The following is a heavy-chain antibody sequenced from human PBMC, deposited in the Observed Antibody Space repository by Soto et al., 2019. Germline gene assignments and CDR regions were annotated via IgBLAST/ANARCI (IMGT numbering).Heavy chain of an antibody. D-gene: IGHD2-15*01. Sequence: QVQLVQSGAEVKKPGSSVKVSCKASGGTFSSYAISWVRQAPGQGLEWMGGIIPIFGTATYAQKFQGRVTITADESTSTAYMELSSLRSEDTAVYYCARAASWVVSSSYGMDVWGQGTTVTVSS. CDR1: GGTFSSYA. J-gene: IGHJ6*02. V-gene: IGHV1-69*01. CDR2: IIPIFGTA. CDR3: ARAASWVVSSSYGMDV.